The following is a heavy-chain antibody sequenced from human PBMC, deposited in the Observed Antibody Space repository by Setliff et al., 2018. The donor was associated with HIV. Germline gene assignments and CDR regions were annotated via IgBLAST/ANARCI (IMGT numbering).Heavy chain of an antibody. CDR3: AREESASSWGYYHYYMDV. V-gene: IGHV3-33*01. CDR2: IWSDGNNK. J-gene: IGHJ6*03. Sequence: GGSLRLYCAASGFTFSSYGMHWVRQAPGKGLEWVAVIWSDGNNKYYADSVKGRFTISRDNYKKTLYLQMNSLRAEDTAIYYCAREESASSWGYYHYYMDVWGKGTTVTVSS. CDR1: GFTFSSYG. D-gene: IGHD3-16*01.